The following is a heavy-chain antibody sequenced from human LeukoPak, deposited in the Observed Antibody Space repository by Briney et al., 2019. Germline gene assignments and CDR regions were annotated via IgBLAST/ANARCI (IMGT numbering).Heavy chain of an antibody. D-gene: IGHD2-21*01. J-gene: IGHJ4*02. CDR2: MSGGDNTM. CDR1: GFTFSSYS. Sequence: GGSLRLSCAASGFTFSSYSMNWVRQAPGKGLEWISYMSGGDNTMDYADSVKGRFTISRDNSKSALYLEMNSLRVEDSGIYYCARDLSAAYDFWGQGVVVTVSS. V-gene: IGHV3-48*01. CDR3: ARDLSAAYDF.